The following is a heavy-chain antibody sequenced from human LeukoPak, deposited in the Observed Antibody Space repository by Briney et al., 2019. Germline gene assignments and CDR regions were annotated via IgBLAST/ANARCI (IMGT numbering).Heavy chain of an antibody. CDR2: FSHSGGT. D-gene: IGHD3-9*01. Sequence: PSETLSLTCAIQGGSFNGYYWNWIRQSPGKGLEWIGVFSHSGGTNYNPSLKSRVTLSGDTSKNQFYLTLYSVYAADTAVYYCARTLDTTGYFRNFDYWGQGSPVSVSS. CDR1: GGSFNGYY. CDR3: ARTLDTTGYFRNFDY. V-gene: IGHV4-34*01. J-gene: IGHJ4*02.